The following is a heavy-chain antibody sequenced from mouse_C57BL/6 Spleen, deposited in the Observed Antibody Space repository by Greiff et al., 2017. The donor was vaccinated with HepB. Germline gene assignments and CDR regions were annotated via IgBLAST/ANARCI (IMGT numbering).Heavy chain of an antibody. D-gene: IGHD2-3*01. Sequence: QVQLQQPGAELVRPGSSVKLSCKASGYTFTSYWMHWVKQRPIQGLEWIGNIDPSDSETHYNQKFKDKATLTVDKSSSTAYMQLSSLTSEDSAVYYCARQNFYDGYIAYWGQGTLVTVSA. CDR3: ARQNFYDGYIAY. V-gene: IGHV1-52*01. CDR1: GYTFTSYW. CDR2: IDPSDSET. J-gene: IGHJ3*01.